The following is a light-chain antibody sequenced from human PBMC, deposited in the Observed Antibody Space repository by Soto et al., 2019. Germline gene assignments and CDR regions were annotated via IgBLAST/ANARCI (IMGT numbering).Light chain of an antibody. CDR1: SSDVGDYKY. CDR2: VNS. J-gene: IGLJ1*01. CDR3: SSYTSSDTPYV. Sequence: QSVLTQPASVSGSPGQSITISCTGTSSDVGDYKYVSWYQQHPDKAPKLIIFVNSNRPSGISNRFSASKSGNTASLTISGLQAEDEADYYCSSYTSSDTPYVFGTGTKVTV. V-gene: IGLV2-14*01.